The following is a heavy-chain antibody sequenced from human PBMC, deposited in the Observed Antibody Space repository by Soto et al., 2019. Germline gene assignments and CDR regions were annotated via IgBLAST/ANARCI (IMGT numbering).Heavy chain of an antibody. CDR3: ARDWYYYDSSGSPLYYYYGMDV. V-gene: IGHV1-69*13. J-gene: IGHJ6*02. Sequence: RASVKVSCKASGGTFSSYAISWVRQAPGQGLEWMGGIIPIFGTANYAQKFQGRGTITADESTSTAYMELSSLRSEDTAVYYCARDWYYYDSSGSPLYYYYGMDVWGQGTTVTVSS. CDR2: IIPIFGTA. D-gene: IGHD3-22*01. CDR1: GGTFSSYA.